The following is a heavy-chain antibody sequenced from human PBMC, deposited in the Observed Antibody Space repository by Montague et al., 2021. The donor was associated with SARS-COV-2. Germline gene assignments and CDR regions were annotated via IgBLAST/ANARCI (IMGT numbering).Heavy chain of an antibody. D-gene: IGHD5-12*01. CDR2: IYYSGST. Sequence: SETLSLTCTVSGGSISSNFWSWIRQPPGKGLEWIGYIYYSGSTNXNPSLKSRVTISVDTSKKQLSLQLSSVTAADTAVYYCARTRGYEPLFDFWGQGTLVTVSS. J-gene: IGHJ4*02. CDR1: GGSISSNF. V-gene: IGHV4-59*01. CDR3: ARTRGYEPLFDF.